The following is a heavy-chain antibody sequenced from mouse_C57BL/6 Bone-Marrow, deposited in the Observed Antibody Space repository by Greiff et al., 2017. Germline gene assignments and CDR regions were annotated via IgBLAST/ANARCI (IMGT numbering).Heavy chain of an antibody. Sequence: EVHLVESGGGLVKPGGSLKLSCAASGFTFSDYGMHWVRQAPEKGLEWVAYISSGSSTIYYADTVKGRFTISRDNAKNTLFLQMTSLRSEDTAMYYCARNLYYDYDAIFAYWGQGTLVTVSA. CDR1: GFTFSDYG. D-gene: IGHD2-4*01. J-gene: IGHJ3*01. CDR3: ARNLYYDYDAIFAY. CDR2: ISSGSSTI. V-gene: IGHV5-17*01.